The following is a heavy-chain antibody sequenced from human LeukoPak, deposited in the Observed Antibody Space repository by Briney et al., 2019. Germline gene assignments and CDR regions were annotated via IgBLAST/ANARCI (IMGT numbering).Heavy chain of an antibody. CDR3: ARGNLWMDV. J-gene: IGHJ6*02. CDR2: INQDGSEK. V-gene: IGHV3-7*05. CDR1: GFTFSNYW. Sequence: PGGSLRLSCVASGFTFSNYWMTWVRQAPGKGLEWVANINQDGSEKYHVDSVKGRFTISGDSAKNSLYLQMNSLRAEDTAVYYCARGNLWMDVWGQETTVTVSS.